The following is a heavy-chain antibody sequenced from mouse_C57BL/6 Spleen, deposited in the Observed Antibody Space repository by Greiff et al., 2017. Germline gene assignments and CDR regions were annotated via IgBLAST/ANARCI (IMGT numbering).Heavy chain of an antibody. J-gene: IGHJ4*01. CDR2: INPSDSYT. CDR3: TRAGGPKAMDY. Sequence: QVQLQQPGAELVRPGTSVKLSCKASGYTFTSYWMHWVKQRPGQGLEWIGLINPSDSYTNYNQKFKGKATLTVATSSSTAYMQLSSLTSADSADYFSTRAGGPKAMDYWGQGTSVTVSS. V-gene: IGHV1-59*01. CDR1: GYTFTSYW.